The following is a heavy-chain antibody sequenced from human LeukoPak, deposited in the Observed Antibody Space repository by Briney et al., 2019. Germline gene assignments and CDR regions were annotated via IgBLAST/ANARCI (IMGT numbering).Heavy chain of an antibody. CDR2: ISSSRSYI. Sequence: PGGSLRLSCAASGFTFSSYSMNGVRQAPGKGLEWVSSISSSRSYIYYADSVKGGFTITRDNTKNSLYLQMNSLRAEDTAVYYCARDSREWYDSSWFDPWGQGTLVTVSS. CDR1: GFTFSSYS. D-gene: IGHD3-22*01. CDR3: ARDSREWYDSSWFDP. V-gene: IGHV3-21*01. J-gene: IGHJ5*02.